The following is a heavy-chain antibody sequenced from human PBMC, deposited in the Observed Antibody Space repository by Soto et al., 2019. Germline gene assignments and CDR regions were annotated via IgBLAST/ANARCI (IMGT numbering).Heavy chain of an antibody. CDR2: IYSGGST. CDR1: GFTVSSNY. J-gene: IGHJ6*02. V-gene: IGHV3-66*01. Sequence: GGSLRLSCAASGFTVSSNYMSWVRQAPGKGLEWVSVIYSGGSTYYADSVKGRFTISRDNSKNTLYLQMNSLRAEDTAVYYCARNSGSYRENYYYYYGMDVWGQGTTVTVSS. CDR3: ARNSGSYRENYYYYYGMDV. D-gene: IGHD1-26*01.